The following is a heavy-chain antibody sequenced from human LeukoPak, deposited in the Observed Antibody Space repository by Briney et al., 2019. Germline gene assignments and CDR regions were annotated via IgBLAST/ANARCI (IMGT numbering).Heavy chain of an antibody. CDR1: GFTFSSYA. D-gene: IGHD6-19*01. CDR3: AKPYLMAVAGPSYFDY. J-gene: IGHJ4*02. V-gene: IGHV3-23*01. CDR2: ISGSGGST. Sequence: GGSLRLSCAASGFTFSSYAMSWVRQAPGKGLEWVSAISGSGGSTYYADSVKGRFTISRDNSKNTLYLQMNSLRAEDTAVYYCAKPYLMAVAGPSYFDYWGQGTLVTVSS.